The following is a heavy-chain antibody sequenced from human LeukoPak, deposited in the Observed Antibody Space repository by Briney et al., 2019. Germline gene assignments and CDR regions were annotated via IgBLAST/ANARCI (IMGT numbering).Heavy chain of an antibody. J-gene: IGHJ4*02. CDR1: GFTFSSYE. V-gene: IGHV3-48*03. CDR3: AREGPMLRGVIGGKIDY. CDR2: ISRSGGYI. D-gene: IGHD3-10*01. Sequence: PGGSLRLSCAASGFTFSSYEMNWVRQAPGKGLEWVSYISRSGGYISYADSVKGRFTISRDNAKNSLYLQMNSLRAEDTAIYYCAREGPMLRGVIGGKIDYWGQGSLVTVSS.